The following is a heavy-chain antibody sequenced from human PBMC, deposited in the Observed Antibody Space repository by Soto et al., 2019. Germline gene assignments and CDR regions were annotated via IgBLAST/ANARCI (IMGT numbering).Heavy chain of an antibody. CDR1: GFTFSSYA. CDR3: AKDLDASVVPAAAFDY. V-gene: IGHV3-23*01. D-gene: IGHD2-2*01. CDR2: ISGSGGST. J-gene: IGHJ4*02. Sequence: GGSLRLSCAASGFTFSSYAMSWVRQAPGKGLEWVSAISGSGGSTYYADSVKGRFTISRDNSKNTLYLQMNSLRAEDTAVYYCAKDLDASVVPAAAFDYWGQGTLVTVSS.